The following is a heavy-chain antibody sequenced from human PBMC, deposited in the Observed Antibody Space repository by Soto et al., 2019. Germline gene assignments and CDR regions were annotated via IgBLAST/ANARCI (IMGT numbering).Heavy chain of an antibody. CDR1: GFTLSSYS. V-gene: IGHV3-21*01. D-gene: IGHD6-19*01. Sequence: GXSLRLSCAASGFTLSSYSLNWFRQAPGKGLEWVSSISSSSSYIYYADSVKGRFTISRDNAKNSLYLQMNSLRAEDTAVYYCARVYGAVAGNDYWGQGTLVTVSS. J-gene: IGHJ4*02. CDR3: ARVYGAVAGNDY. CDR2: ISSSSSYI.